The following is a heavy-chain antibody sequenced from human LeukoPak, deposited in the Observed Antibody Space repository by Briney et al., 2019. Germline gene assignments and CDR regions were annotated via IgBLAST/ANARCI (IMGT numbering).Heavy chain of an antibody. V-gene: IGHV1-2*02. CDR2: TNPNSGGT. CDR3: ARIGYNHYFDY. Sequence: ASVKVSCTASGYTFTDYYLHWVRQAPGQGLEWMGWTNPNSGGTNSAQTFQGRVTMTRDTSITTAYLDLSRLRSDDTAVYYCARIGYNHYFDYWGQGTLVTVSS. CDR1: GYTFTDYY. D-gene: IGHD5-24*01. J-gene: IGHJ4*02.